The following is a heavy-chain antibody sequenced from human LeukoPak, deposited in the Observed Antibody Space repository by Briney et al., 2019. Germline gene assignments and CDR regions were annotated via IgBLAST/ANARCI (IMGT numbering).Heavy chain of an antibody. D-gene: IGHD6-13*01. J-gene: IGHJ4*02. CDR2: INPKSGRT. CDR1: GYTFTTSD. V-gene: IGHV1-8*01. CDR3: ARGRSGLAAAGTYDY. Sequence: ASVKVSCTPSGYTFTTSDINWVRQATGQRREWMGWINPKSGRTGYAKKFQARVSMTMNTSISTAYMEVSGLRFEDTAVYYCARGRSGLAAAGTYDYWGQGTLITVTS.